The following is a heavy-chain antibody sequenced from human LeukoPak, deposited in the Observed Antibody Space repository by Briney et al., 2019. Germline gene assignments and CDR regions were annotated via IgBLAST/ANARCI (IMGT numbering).Heavy chain of an antibody. CDR3: ARKYYLDY. CDR2: ISGSGDYT. V-gene: IGHV3-23*01. J-gene: IGHJ4*02. CDR1: GFTFNNYG. D-gene: IGHD3-10*01. Sequence: QSGGSLRLSCAASGFTFNNYGMSWVRQAPGKGLEWVSGISGSGDYTYYADSVKGRFTISRDISKNTLYLQMNSLRAEDTAVYYCARKYYLDYWGQGTLVTVSS.